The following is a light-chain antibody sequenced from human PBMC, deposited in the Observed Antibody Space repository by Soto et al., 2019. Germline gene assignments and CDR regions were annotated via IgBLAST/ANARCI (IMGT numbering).Light chain of an antibody. V-gene: IGLV1-44*01. CDR1: SSNIGSNS. CDR3: AARDDSLNGPV. J-gene: IGLJ3*02. CDR2: SNN. Sequence: QSVLTQPPSASGTPGQRVTISCSGSSSNIGSNSVIWYQQLPGTAPKVLIHSNNQRPSGVPDRFSGSKSGTSASLAISGLQSEDEADYYCAARDDSLNGPVFGGGTKLTVL.